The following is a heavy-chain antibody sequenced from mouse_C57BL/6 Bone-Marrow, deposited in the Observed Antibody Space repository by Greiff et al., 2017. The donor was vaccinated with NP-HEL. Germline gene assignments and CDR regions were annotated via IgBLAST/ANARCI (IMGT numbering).Heavy chain of an antibody. CDR3: TRLWEWSFDY. CDR1: GYTFTDYE. J-gene: IGHJ2*01. Sequence: LVESGAELVRPGASVTLSCKASGYTFTDYEMHWVKQTPVHGLEWIGAIDPETGGTAYNQKFKGKAILTADKSSSTAYMERRSLTSEDSAVYYCTRLWEWSFDYWGQGTTLTVSS. D-gene: IGHD4-1*01. CDR2: IDPETGGT. V-gene: IGHV1-15*01.